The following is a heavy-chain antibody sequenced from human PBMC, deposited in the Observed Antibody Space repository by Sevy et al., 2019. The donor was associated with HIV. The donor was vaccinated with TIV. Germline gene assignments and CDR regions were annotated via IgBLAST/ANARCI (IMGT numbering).Heavy chain of an antibody. CDR1: GFTFDDYA. Sequence: GGSLRLSCAASGFTFDDYAMHWVRQAPGKGLEWVSGISWNSGSIGYADSVKGRFTISRDNAKNSLYLQMNSLRAEDTALYDCANDSSSGSYLVDYWGQGTLVTVSS. D-gene: IGHD1-26*01. CDR2: ISWNSGSI. CDR3: ANDSSSGSYLVDY. V-gene: IGHV3-9*01. J-gene: IGHJ4*02.